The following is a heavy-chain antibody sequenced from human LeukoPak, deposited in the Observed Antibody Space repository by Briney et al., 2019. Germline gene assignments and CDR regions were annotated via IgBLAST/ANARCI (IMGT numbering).Heavy chain of an antibody. CDR2: ISSSGSTI. J-gene: IGHJ6*02. CDR3: AREVGMVRGVISHYYYGMDV. V-gene: IGHV3-11*01. CDR1: GFTFSDYY. Sequence: GGSLRLSCAASGFTFSDYYMSWIRQAPGKGLEWVSYISSSGSTIYYADSVKGRFTISRDNAKNSLHLQMNSLRAEDTAVYYCAREVGMVRGVISHYYYGMDVWGQGTTVTVSS. D-gene: IGHD3-10*01.